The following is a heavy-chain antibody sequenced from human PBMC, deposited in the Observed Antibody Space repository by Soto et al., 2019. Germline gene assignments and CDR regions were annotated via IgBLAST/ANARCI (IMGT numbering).Heavy chain of an antibody. J-gene: IGHJ4*02. D-gene: IGHD3-10*01. V-gene: IGHV3-23*01. CDR2: ISGSGGST. CDR3: AKDLWFGELYPPVGY. CDR1: GFTFSSYA. Sequence: GGSLRLSCAASGFTFSSYAMSWVRQAPGKGLEWVSAISGSGGSTYYADSVKGRFTISRDNSKNTLYLQMNSLRAEDTAVYYCAKDLWFGELYPPVGYWGQGTLVTVSS.